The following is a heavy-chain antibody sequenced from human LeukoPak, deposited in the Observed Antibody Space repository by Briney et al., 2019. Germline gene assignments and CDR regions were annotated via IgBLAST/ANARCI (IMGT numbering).Heavy chain of an antibody. CDR2: VSGFNGIT. V-gene: IGHV1-18*01. J-gene: IGHJ4*02. CDR3: ARDPGIYYHDSSGRFDY. D-gene: IGHD3-22*01. Sequence: ASVKVPCKASGYTFTNYGLSWVRQAPGQGLEWIGWVSGFNGITNYAQRRQGRVTMTTDTSTNTAYMELRSLRSDDTAVYYCARDPGIYYHDSSGRFDYWGQGTLVTVSS. CDR1: GYTFTNYG.